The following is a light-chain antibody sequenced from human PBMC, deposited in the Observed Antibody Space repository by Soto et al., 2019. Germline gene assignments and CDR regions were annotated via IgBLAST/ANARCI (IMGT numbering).Light chain of an antibody. J-gene: IGKJ1*01. CDR3: QQCYRSPRK. CDR1: QRISTY. V-gene: IGKV1-39*01. Sequence: DIQMTQSPSTLSAGVGDRVTITCRASQRISTYLNWYQQKPGKAPTLLIYAASSLQSGFPSRFSGGGSGTDFPLTINTLQPEDFATYFCQQCYRSPRKFGQGTKVEIK. CDR2: AAS.